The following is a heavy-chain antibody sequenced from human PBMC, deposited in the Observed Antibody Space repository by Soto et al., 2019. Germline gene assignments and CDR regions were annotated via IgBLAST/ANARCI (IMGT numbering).Heavy chain of an antibody. CDR1: GDSVSSNSAG. CDR3: GRGEQYSGRIFDY. V-gene: IGHV6-1*01. Sequence: QVQLQQSGPGLVKPSQTLSLTCAITGDSVSSNSAGWSWVRQSPSRGLEWLGRTYYRSKWYYEYAVSVRGRITINPDTSKNQYSLQLNSVTPEDTAVYFCGRGEQYSGRIFDYWGQGTLVTVSS. J-gene: IGHJ4*01. CDR2: TYYRSKWYY. D-gene: IGHD1-26*01.